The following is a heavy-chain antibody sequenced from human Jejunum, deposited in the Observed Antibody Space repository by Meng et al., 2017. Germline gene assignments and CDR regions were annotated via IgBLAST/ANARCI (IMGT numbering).Heavy chain of an antibody. J-gene: IGHJ4*02. V-gene: IGHV4-61*08. CDR1: GGSVSRAGYQ. CDR3: ARDHMGSLDY. D-gene: IGHD1-26*01. Sequence: QVDLQGSGPGLVRPSETLSLICTVSGGSVSRAGYQWGWIRQPPGKGLEWIGYASTNYNPSLKSRVAISLDTSRNQFSLSLSSVTAADTAVYYCARDHMGSLDYWGQGILVTVSS. CDR2: AST.